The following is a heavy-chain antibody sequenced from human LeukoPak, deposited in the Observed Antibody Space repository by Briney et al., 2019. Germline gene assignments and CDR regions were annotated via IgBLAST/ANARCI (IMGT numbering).Heavy chain of an antibody. CDR2: TYYRSKWYN. CDR1: GDSVSSNSAA. J-gene: IGHJ4*02. CDR3: ARGGGGNYCSGGSCYYRVNYFDY. D-gene: IGHD2-15*01. V-gene: IGHV6-1*01. Sequence: SQTLSLTCAISGDSVSSNSAAWNWIRQSPSRGLEWLGRTYYRSKWYNDNAVSVKSRITINPDTSKNQFSLQLNSVTPEDTAVYYCARGGGGNYCSGGSCYYRVNYFDYWGQGTLVTVSS.